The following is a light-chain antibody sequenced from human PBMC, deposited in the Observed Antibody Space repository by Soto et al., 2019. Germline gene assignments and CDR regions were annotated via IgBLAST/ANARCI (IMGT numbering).Light chain of an antibody. CDR3: QQYNDWPPWT. CDR2: DAS. V-gene: IGKV3-15*01. J-gene: IGKJ1*01. Sequence: EVVMTQSPATLSVSPGERATLSCRASQSIRSNLAWYQQKPGQVPRLLIYDASTRATGIPARFSGSGSGTDFTLTISSLQSEDFAVYYCQQYNDWPPWTFGQGTKVE. CDR1: QSIRSN.